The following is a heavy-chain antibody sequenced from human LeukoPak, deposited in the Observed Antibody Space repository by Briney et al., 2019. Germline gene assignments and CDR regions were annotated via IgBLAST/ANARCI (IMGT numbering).Heavy chain of an antibody. CDR1: GYTFTSYA. V-gene: IGHV1-3*01. CDR2: INAGNGNT. Sequence: ASVKVSCKASGYTFTSYAMHWVRQAPGQRLEWMGWINAGNGNTKYSQKFQGRVTITRDTSASTAYMELSSLRSEDTAVYYCATDYDYVWGSYRYTRYWGQGTLVTVSS. J-gene: IGHJ4*02. CDR3: ATDYDYVWGSYRYTRY. D-gene: IGHD3-16*02.